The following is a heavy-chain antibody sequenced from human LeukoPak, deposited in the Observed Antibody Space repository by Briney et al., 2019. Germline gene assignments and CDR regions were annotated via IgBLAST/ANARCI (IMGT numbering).Heavy chain of an antibody. CDR2: IYTSGST. D-gene: IGHD6-6*01. CDR3: ARGLYSSSSWGYYYYYYMDV. CDR1: GGSISSYY. J-gene: IGHJ6*03. Sequence: PSETLSLTCTVSGGSISSYYWSWIRQPPGKGLEWIGYIYTSGSTNYNPSLKSRVTISVDTSKNQFSLKLSSVTAADTAVYYYARGLYSSSSWGYYYYYYMDVWGKGTTVTVSS. V-gene: IGHV4-4*09.